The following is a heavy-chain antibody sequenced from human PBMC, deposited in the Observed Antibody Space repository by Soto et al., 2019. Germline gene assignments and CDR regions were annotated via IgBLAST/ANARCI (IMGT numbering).Heavy chain of an antibody. CDR2: IGSAGDT. V-gene: IGHV3-13*01. Sequence: EVQLVESGGGLVQPGGSLRLSCAASGFTCSSYAVHWVRQPTGKGLEWVSGIGSAGDTYYPGSVKGRFTISRENAKNYLYLNMNRRRAGDPAVYYCARGYLGSFDYWGQGTMVTVSS. J-gene: IGHJ4*02. CDR3: ARGYLGSFDY. D-gene: IGHD7-27*01. CDR1: GFTCSSYA.